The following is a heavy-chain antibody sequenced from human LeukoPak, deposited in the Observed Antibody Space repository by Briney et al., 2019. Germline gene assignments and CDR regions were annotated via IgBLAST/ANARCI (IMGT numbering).Heavy chain of an antibody. CDR2: IYTSGST. V-gene: IGHV4-4*07. Sequence: PSETLSLTCTVSGGSISSYYWSWIRQPAGKGLEWIGRIYTSGSTNYNPSLKSRVTMSVDTSKNQFSLKLSSVTAADTAVYYCASHYYDSSGYYNGYWGQGTLVTVSS. J-gene: IGHJ4*02. D-gene: IGHD3-22*01. CDR1: GGSISSYY. CDR3: ASHYYDSSGYYNGY.